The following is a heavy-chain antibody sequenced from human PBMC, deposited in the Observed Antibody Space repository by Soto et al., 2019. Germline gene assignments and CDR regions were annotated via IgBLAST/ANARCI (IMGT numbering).Heavy chain of an antibody. Sequence: PSETLSLTCTVSGGSISSYYWSWIRQPPGKRLEWIGYIYYSGSTNYNPSLKSRVTISVDTSKNQFSLKPSPVTAADTAVYYCARDYYDSSGYFDNWFDPWGQGTLVTVS. D-gene: IGHD3-22*01. CDR3: ARDYYDSSGYFDNWFDP. J-gene: IGHJ5*02. V-gene: IGHV4-59*01. CDR2: IYYSGST. CDR1: GGSISSYY.